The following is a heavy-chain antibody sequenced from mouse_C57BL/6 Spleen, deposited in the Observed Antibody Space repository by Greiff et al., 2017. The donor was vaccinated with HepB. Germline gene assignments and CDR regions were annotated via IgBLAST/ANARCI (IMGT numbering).Heavy chain of an antibody. V-gene: IGHV2-5*01. CDR2: IWRGGST. J-gene: IGHJ2*01. D-gene: IGHD2-1*01. CDR1: GFSLTSYG. Sequence: VKVVESGPGLVQPSQRLSITCTVSGFSLTSYGVHWVRQSPGKGLEWLGVIWRGGSTDYNAAFMSRLSITKDNSKSQVFFKMNSLQADDTAIYYCAKEGNPLDYWGQGTTLTVSS. CDR3: AKEGNPLDY.